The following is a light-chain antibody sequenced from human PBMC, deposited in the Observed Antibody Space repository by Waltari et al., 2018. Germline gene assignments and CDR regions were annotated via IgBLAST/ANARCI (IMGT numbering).Light chain of an antibody. J-gene: IGKJ1*01. CDR1: QSVSLW. CDR2: KAS. CDR3: QHYNSYWWT. V-gene: IGKV1-5*03. Sequence: DIQMTQYPSTLSESVGVRVIINCRASQSVSLWLAWYQQNPGKAPKLLIYKASSLKSGVPSRFSGSGSGTEFTLTITSLQPEDFATYYCQHYNSYWWTFGQGTKVEIK.